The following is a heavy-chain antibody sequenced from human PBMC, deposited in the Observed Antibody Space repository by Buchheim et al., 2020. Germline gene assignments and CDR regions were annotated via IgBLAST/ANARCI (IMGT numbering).Heavy chain of an antibody. D-gene: IGHD6-13*01. CDR1: GGSISSSSYY. V-gene: IGHV4-39*07. CDR2: IYSSGST. J-gene: IGHJ5*02. CDR3: ARIGVAAAELDP. Sequence: QLQLQESGPGLVKPSETLSLTCTVSGGSISSSSYYWGWIRQPPGKGLEWIGSIYSSGSTYYNTSLTSRVTISVDTSKNQFSLKLSSVTAADTAVYYCARIGVAAAELDPWGQGTL.